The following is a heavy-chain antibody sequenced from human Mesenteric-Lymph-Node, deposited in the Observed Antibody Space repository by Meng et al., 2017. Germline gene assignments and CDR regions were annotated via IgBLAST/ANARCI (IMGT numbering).Heavy chain of an antibody. V-gene: IGHV3-23*01. J-gene: IGHJ4*02. CDR1: GFTFSSYA. Sequence: GESLKISCAASGFTFSSYAMSWVRQAPGKGLEWVSYISSSCGSTYYADSVKGRFTISRDNSKNTLDLQMNSLRVEDTAVYYCARSPRNNGSGTYYNLWGQGTLVTVSS. CDR3: ARSPRNNGSGTYYNL. CDR2: ISSSCGST. D-gene: IGHD3-10*01.